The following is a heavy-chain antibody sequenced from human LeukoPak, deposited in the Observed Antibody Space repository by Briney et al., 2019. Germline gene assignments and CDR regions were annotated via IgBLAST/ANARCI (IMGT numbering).Heavy chain of an antibody. Sequence: PGGSLRLSCAASGFTFSSYSINWVRQAPGKGLEWVSSISSSSSYIYYADSVKGRFTISRDNAKNSLYLQMNSLRAEDTAVYYCARSGAIAAAGRFDYWGQGTLVTVSS. CDR1: GFTFSSYS. CDR2: ISSSSSYI. V-gene: IGHV3-21*01. J-gene: IGHJ4*02. CDR3: ARSGAIAAAGRFDY. D-gene: IGHD6-13*01.